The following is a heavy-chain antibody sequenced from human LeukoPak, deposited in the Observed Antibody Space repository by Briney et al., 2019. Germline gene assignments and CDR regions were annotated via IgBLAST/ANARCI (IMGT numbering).Heavy chain of an antibody. CDR3: VRAALAVDDYGDSGAFDYFDH. D-gene: IGHD4-17*01. CDR1: GFSFGDYY. Sequence: PGGSLRLSCAASGFSFGDYYMTWIRQAPGKGLELVSYISGAGSIIYNIDSVKGRFSISRDNTKRSLYLQMNSLRVEDAAIYYCVRAALAVDDYGDSGAFDYFDHWGQEILVTVSS. CDR2: ISGAGSII. J-gene: IGHJ4*02. V-gene: IGHV3-11*01.